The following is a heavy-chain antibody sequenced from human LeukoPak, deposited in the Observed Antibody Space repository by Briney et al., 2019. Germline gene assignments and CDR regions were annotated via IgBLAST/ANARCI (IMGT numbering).Heavy chain of an antibody. CDR2: IYYSGST. J-gene: IGHJ3*02. CDR1: GSSISSYY. Sequence: SETLSLTCTVSGSSISSYYWSWIRQPPGKGLEWIGYIYYSGSTNYNPSLKSRVTISVDTSKNQFSLKLSSVTAADTAVYYCARDSATMITFGGVIANGAFDIWGQGTMVTVSS. V-gene: IGHV4-59*01. D-gene: IGHD3-16*02. CDR3: ARDSATMITFGGVIANGAFDI.